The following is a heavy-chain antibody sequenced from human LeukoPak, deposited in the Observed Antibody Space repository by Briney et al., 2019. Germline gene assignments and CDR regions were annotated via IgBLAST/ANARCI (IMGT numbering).Heavy chain of an antibody. CDR1: GFTFSNAW. D-gene: IGHD1-14*01. Sequence: PGGSLRLSCAASGFTFSNAWMSWVRQAPGKGLEWVGFIRSKAYGGTTEYAASVKGRFTISRDDSKSVAYLQMNSLKTEDTAVYYCTRVGLSVKKTVRQDDAFDIWGQGTMVTVSS. V-gene: IGHV3-49*04. CDR3: TRVGLSVKKTVRQDDAFDI. J-gene: IGHJ3*02. CDR2: IRSKAYGGTT.